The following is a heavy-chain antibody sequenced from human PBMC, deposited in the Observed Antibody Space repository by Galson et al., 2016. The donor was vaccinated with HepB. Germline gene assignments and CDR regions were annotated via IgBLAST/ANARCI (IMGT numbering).Heavy chain of an antibody. D-gene: IGHD3-10*01. CDR2: INIDGNST. CDR3: TRDYYGSLDH. J-gene: IGHJ5*02. CDR1: GFTFTNYD. V-gene: IGHV3-74*01. Sequence: SLRLSCAASGFTFTNYDIHWVRQAPGTGLVWVSRINIDGNSTTYADSVKGRFAISRDNAKNTVHLQMNSLRAEDTAVYYCTRDYYGSLDHWGQGTLVTVSS.